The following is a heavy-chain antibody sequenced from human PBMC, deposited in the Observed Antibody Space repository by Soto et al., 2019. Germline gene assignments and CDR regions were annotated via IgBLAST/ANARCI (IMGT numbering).Heavy chain of an antibody. V-gene: IGHV4-34*01. CDR3: TCGGDFDY. CDR2: INHSGST. Sequence: SETLSLTCAVYGGSFSGYYWSWIRQPPGKGLEWIGEINHSGSTNYNPSLKSRVTISVDTSKNQFSLKLSSVTAADTAVYYCTCGGDFDYWGPGTLVTVSS. CDR1: GGSFSGYY. J-gene: IGHJ4*01. D-gene: IGHD2-21*01.